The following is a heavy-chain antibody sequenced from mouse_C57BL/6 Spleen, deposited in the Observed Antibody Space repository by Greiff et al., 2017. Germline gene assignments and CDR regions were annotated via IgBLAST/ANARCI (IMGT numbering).Heavy chain of an antibody. CDR3: LYDYDGGGYFDY. Sequence: EVQLQESGPGLVKPSQSLSLTCSVTGYSITSGYYWNWIRQFPGNKLEWMGYISYDGSNNYNPSLKNRISITRDTSKNQFFLKLNSVTTEDTATYYCLYDYDGGGYFDYWGQGTTLTVSS. J-gene: IGHJ2*01. D-gene: IGHD2-4*01. V-gene: IGHV3-6*01. CDR1: GYSITSGYY. CDR2: ISYDGSN.